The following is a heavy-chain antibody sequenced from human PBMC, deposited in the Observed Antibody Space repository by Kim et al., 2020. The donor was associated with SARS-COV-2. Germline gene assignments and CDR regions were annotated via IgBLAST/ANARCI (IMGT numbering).Heavy chain of an antibody. Sequence: GGSLRLSCAASGFTFSSYWMSWVRQAPGKGLEWVANIKQDGSEKYYVDSVKGRFTISRDNAKNSLYLQMNSLRAEDTAVYYCAREDCSGGSCYSYSPDAFDIWGQGTMVTVSS. D-gene: IGHD2-15*01. J-gene: IGHJ3*02. CDR2: IKQDGSEK. CDR3: AREDCSGGSCYSYSPDAFDI. CDR1: GFTFSSYW. V-gene: IGHV3-7*03.